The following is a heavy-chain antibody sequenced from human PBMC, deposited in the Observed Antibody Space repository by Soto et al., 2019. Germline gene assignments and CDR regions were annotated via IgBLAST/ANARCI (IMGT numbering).Heavy chain of an antibody. CDR3: ARDRRSGWYWFDP. J-gene: IGHJ5*02. D-gene: IGHD6-19*01. Sequence: ASVKVSCKASGYTFTSYGISWVRQAPGQGLEWMGWISAYNDNTNYAQKLQGRVTMTTDTSTRTAYMELRSLRSDDTAVYYCARDRRSGWYWFDPWGQGTLVTVSS. CDR1: GYTFTSYG. CDR2: ISAYNDNT. V-gene: IGHV1-18*01.